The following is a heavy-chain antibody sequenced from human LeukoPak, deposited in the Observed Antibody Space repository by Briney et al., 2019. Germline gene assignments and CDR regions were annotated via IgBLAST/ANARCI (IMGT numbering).Heavy chain of an antibody. CDR3: ASSDYGDYDKGFVY. CDR1: GGSISSYY. CDR2: IYYSGST. D-gene: IGHD4-17*01. J-gene: IGHJ4*02. V-gene: IGHV4-59*01. Sequence: PSETLSLTCTVSGGSISSYYWSWIRQPPGKGLEWIGYIYYSGSTNYNPSLKSRVTISVDTSKNQFSLKLSSVTAADTAVYYCASSDYGDYDKGFVYWGQGTLVTVSS.